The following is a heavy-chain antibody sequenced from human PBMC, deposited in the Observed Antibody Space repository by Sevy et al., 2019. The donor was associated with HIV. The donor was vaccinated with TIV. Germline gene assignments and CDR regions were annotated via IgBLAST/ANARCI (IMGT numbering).Heavy chain of an antibody. J-gene: IGHJ6*02. D-gene: IGHD3-3*01. CDR2: TYYRSKWYN. V-gene: IGHV6-1*01. CDR3: ARDRPKLRFLEWFRSSEYGMDV. CDR1: GDSVSSNSAA. Sequence: QSQTLSLTCAISGDSVSSNSAAWNWIRQSPSRGLEWLGRTYYRSKWYNDYAVSVKSRITINPDTSKNQFSLQLNSVTPEETAVYYCARDRPKLRFLEWFRSSEYGMDVWGQGTTVTVSS.